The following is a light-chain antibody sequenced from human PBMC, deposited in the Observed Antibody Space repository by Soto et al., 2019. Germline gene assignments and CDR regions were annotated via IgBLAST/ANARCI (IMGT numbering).Light chain of an antibody. J-gene: IGLJ1*01. V-gene: IGLV2-8*01. CDR3: SSYAGINNLGV. CDR2: EVN. Sequence: QSVLTQPPSASGSPGQSVTISRTGTSSDVGGYKYVSWYQQHPGKAPKLMIFEVNKRPSGVPDRFSGSKSGNTASLTVSGLQAEDEADYYCSSYAGINNLGVFGTGTKLTVL. CDR1: SSDVGGYKY.